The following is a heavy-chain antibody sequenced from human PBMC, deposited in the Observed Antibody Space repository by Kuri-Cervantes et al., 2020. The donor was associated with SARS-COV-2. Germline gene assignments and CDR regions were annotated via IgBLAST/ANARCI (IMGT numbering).Heavy chain of an antibody. CDR1: GFTLGTYS. D-gene: IGHD1-26*01. CDR3: LRVFSSGSLIDY. J-gene: IGHJ4*02. Sequence: GESLKISCAASGFTLGTYSMHWVRQAPGKGLEWVAVISYDGTNKYYADSVKGRFTISRDNAKNSLYLQMNSPRAEDTAVYYCLRVFSSGSLIDYWGQGTLVTVSS. CDR2: ISYDGTNK. V-gene: IGHV3-30*03.